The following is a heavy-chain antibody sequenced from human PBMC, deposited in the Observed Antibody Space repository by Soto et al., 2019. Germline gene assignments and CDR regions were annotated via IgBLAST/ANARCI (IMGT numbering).Heavy chain of an antibody. Sequence: GGSLRLSCAASGFTFSSYGMHWVRQAPGKGLEWVALVSYHGTNKYYGDSVNGRFTISRDNSKNTLYLQMNSLRAEDTAVYYCARGLPYDSSGYFFDYWGQGTLVTVSS. CDR2: VSYHGTNK. CDR1: GFTFSSYG. D-gene: IGHD3-22*01. J-gene: IGHJ4*02. V-gene: IGHV3-30*03. CDR3: ARGLPYDSSGYFFDY.